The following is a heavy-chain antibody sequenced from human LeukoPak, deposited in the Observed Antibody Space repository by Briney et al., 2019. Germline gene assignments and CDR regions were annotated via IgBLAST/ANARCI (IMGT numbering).Heavy chain of an antibody. D-gene: IGHD5-18*01. CDR1: GFTVSSND. CDR2: IYSGGST. V-gene: IGHV3-53*01. J-gene: IGHJ6*02. Sequence: GGSLRLSCAASGFTVSSNDMSWVRQAPGKGLERVSVIYSGGSTYYADSVKGRFTISRDNSKNTLYLQMNSLRAEDTAVYYCARDRVDTAMEYYYYYGMDVWGQGTTVTVSS. CDR3: ARDRVDTAMEYYYYYGMDV.